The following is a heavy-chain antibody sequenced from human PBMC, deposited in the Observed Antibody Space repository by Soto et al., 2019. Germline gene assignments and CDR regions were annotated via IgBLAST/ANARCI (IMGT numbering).Heavy chain of an antibody. CDR3: ARVRLYGDYFFDY. CDR1: GFTFSSYS. Sequence: GGALRLSCAASGFTFSSYSMNWVRQAPGKGLEWVSSITSSSSYIYYADSMKGRFTISRDNAKNSLYLQMNSLRAEDTAVYYCARVRLYGDYFFDYWGQGTLVTVSS. CDR2: ITSSSSYI. D-gene: IGHD4-17*01. V-gene: IGHV3-21*01. J-gene: IGHJ4*02.